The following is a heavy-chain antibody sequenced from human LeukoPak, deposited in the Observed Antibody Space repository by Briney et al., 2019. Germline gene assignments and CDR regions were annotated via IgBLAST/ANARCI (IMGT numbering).Heavy chain of an antibody. J-gene: IGHJ4*02. Sequence: SETLSLTCSVSGGSISSHYWSWMRQPPGKGLEWIGYIYYTGSTDYNPSLKSRVTISVDTSKNQLSLKLSSVAAADAAVYYCARSDGAGATDYWGQGTLVTVSS. CDR2: IYYTGST. CDR3: ARSDGAGATDY. CDR1: GGSISSHY. D-gene: IGHD1-26*01. V-gene: IGHV4-59*11.